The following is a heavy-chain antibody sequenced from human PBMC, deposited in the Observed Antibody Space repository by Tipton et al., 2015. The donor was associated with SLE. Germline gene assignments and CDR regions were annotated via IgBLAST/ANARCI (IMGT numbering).Heavy chain of an antibody. CDR3: ASEHSGWLDY. Sequence: TLSLTCTVSGGSISSSSYYWGWIRQPPGKGLEWIGSIYYSGSTYYNPSLKSRVTISVDTSKNQFSLKPSSVTAADTAVYYCASEHSGWLDYWGQGTLVTVSS. CDR2: IYYSGST. V-gene: IGHV4-39*07. D-gene: IGHD6-19*01. J-gene: IGHJ4*02. CDR1: GGSISSSSYY.